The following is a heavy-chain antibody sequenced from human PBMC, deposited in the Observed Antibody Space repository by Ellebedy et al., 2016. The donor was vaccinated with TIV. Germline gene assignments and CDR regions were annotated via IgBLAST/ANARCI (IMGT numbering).Heavy chain of an antibody. CDR3: ARGMTNHYFDY. CDR2: ISYDGSNA. D-gene: IGHD2-8*01. CDR1: GFTFSNYG. Sequence: GESLKISCAASGFTFSNYGMHWVRQAPGKGLEWVTIISYDGSNAVYADSVKGRFTISRDNSNNTVFLQMNSLRVEDTAVYYCARGMTNHYFDYWGQGTLVTVSS. V-gene: IGHV3-30*03. J-gene: IGHJ4*02.